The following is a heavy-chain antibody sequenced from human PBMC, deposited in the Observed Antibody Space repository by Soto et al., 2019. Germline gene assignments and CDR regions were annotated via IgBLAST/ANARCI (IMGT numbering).Heavy chain of an antibody. Sequence: QLQLQESGSGLVKPSQTLSLTCAVSGGSISSGGYSWSWIRQPPGKGLEWIGYIYHSGSTYYNPSLNSRVTISADRSKNQFSLKLSSVTAADTAVYYCASSHAGAHITAAVHWGQGTLVTVSS. J-gene: IGHJ4*02. CDR3: ASSHAGAHITAAVH. CDR1: GGSISSGGYS. V-gene: IGHV4-30-2*01. D-gene: IGHD6-13*01. CDR2: IYHSGST.